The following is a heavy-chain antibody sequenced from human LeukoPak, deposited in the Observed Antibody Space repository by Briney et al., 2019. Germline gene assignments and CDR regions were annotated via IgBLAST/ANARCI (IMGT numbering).Heavy chain of an antibody. Sequence: GESLRLSCAASGFTVSSNYMSWVRQAPGKGLEWISYITTSGTTTYYADSVKGRFTISRDNGKTALSLQMNSLRAEDTAVYYCVVHSATSCYWGQGTLVTVSS. CDR1: GFTVSSNY. CDR2: ITTSGTTT. D-gene: IGHD1-26*01. J-gene: IGHJ4*02. V-gene: IGHV3-11*04. CDR3: VVHSATSCY.